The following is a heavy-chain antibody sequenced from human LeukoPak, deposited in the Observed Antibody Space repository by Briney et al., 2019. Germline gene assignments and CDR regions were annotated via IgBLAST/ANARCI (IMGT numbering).Heavy chain of an antibody. D-gene: IGHD3-10*01. CDR3: ARLGMVRGVMGVVYYFDY. V-gene: IGHV4-59*01. CDR1: GGSISSYY. CDR2: IYYSGST. J-gene: IGHJ4*02. Sequence: SETLSLTCTVSGGSISSYYWSWIRQPPGKGLEWIGYIYYSGSTNYNPSLKSRVTISVDTSKNQFSLKLSSVTAADTAVYYCARLGMVRGVMGVVYYFDYWGQGTLVTVSS.